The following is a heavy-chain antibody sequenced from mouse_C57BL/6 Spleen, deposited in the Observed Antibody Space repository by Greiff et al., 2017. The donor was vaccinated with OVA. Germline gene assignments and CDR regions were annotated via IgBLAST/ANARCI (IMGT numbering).Heavy chain of an antibody. D-gene: IGHD4-1*01. CDR2: INPNYGTT. Sequence: EVQLVESGPELVKPGASVKISCKASGYSFTDYNMQFVNHLNGKSLYRIGVINPNYGTTSYNQKFKGKATLTVDQSSSTAYMQLNSLTSEDSAVYYCARRGLGREFDDWGQGTTLTVSS. J-gene: IGHJ2*01. CDR1: GYSFTDYN. CDR3: ARRGLGREFDD. V-gene: IGHV1-39*01.